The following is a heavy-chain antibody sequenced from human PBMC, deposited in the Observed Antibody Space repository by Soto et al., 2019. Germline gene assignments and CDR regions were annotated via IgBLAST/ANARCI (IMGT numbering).Heavy chain of an antibody. J-gene: IGHJ3*02. CDR1: GFTVSSNY. Sequence: EVQLVESGGGLVQPGGSLRLSCAASGFTVSSNYMSWVRQAPGKGLEWVSVIYSGGSTYYADSVKGRFTISRHNSKNTLYLQMNSLRAEDTAVYYCARELGYCSSTSIGVCYGAFDIWGQGTMVTVSS. CDR3: ARELGYCSSTSIGVCYGAFDI. V-gene: IGHV3-53*04. D-gene: IGHD2-2*01. CDR2: IYSGGST.